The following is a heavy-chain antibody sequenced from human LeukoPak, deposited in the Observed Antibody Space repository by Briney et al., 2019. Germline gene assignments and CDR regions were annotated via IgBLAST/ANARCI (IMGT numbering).Heavy chain of an antibody. CDR2: INHSGST. CDR1: GGSISSYY. V-gene: IGHV4-34*01. CDR3: ARWQIWFDP. Sequence: SETLSLTCTVSGGSISSYYLSWIRQPPGKGLEWIGEINHSGSTNYNPSLKSRVTISVDTSKNQFSLKLSSVTAADTAVYYCARWQIWFDPWGQGTLVTVSS. J-gene: IGHJ5*02.